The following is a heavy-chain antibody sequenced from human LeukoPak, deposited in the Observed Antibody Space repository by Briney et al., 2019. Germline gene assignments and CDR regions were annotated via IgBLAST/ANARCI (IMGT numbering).Heavy chain of an antibody. D-gene: IGHD2-8*01. J-gene: IGHJ4*02. CDR2: IKSKTDGGTT. V-gene: IGHV3-15*01. Sequence: GGSLRLPCGASGFTFRSYWMSWVRHAPGKGLEWVGRIKSKTDGGTTDYAAPVEGRFTISRDDSKNTLNLQMNSLKTEHTAVCYCTTDVLMVYANMDYWGQETLVTV. CDR1: GFTFRSYW. CDR3: TTDVLMVYANMDY.